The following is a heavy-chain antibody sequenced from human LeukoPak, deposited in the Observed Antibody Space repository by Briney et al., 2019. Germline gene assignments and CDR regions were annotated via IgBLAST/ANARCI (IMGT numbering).Heavy chain of an antibody. J-gene: IGHJ5*02. D-gene: IGHD3-22*01. Sequence: PGGSLSLSCAASGFTLSNYAMSWVPQAPGKGLEWLSAISSSGANTYYRDSVKGRFTISRDNSKNTLYLQMNSLRAEDTAVYYCAKDISPPDSNGYQVHGNWFDPWGQGTLVTVSS. CDR3: AKDISPPDSNGYQVHGNWFDP. CDR1: GFTLSNYA. V-gene: IGHV3-23*01. CDR2: ISSSGANT.